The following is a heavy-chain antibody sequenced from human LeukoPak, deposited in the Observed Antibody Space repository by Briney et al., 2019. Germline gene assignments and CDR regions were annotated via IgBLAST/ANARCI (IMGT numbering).Heavy chain of an antibody. CDR1: GGSISSSSYY. J-gene: IGHJ6*03. CDR2: IYYSGST. Sequence: PSETLSLTCTVSGGSISSSSYYWGWIRQPPGKGLEWIGSIYYSGSTYYNPSLKSRVTISVDTSKNQFSLKLSSVTAADTAVYYCAGQYGSYYYYMDVWGKGTTVTVSS. D-gene: IGHD2-2*03. CDR3: AGQYGSYYYYMDV. V-gene: IGHV4-39*07.